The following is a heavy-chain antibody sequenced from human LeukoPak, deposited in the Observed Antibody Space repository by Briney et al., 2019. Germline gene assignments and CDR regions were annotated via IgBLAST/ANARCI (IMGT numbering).Heavy chain of an antibody. CDR2: VSASSNI. Sequence: GGSLRVSCASSGFTFSSYTMNWVRQAPGKGLQWVSTVSASSNIHYSESVKGRFTISRDNARNSLYLQMNSLRDEDTAVYYCVRDALHTAHFDYWGQGTLVTVSS. CDR3: VRDALHTAHFDY. CDR1: GFTFSSYT. V-gene: IGHV3-48*02. J-gene: IGHJ4*02. D-gene: IGHD5-18*01.